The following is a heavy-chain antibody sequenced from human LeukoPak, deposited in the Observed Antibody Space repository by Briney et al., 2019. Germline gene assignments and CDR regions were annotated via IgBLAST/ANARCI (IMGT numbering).Heavy chain of an antibody. CDR1: GFAFSRYW. V-gene: IGHV3-74*01. CDR2: INSDGSIT. D-gene: IGHD2-2*02. Sequence: GGSLRLSRAASGFAFSRYWMHWVRQAPGKGLVWVSDINSDGSITRYADSVKGRFTISRDNAKNTLYLQMNSLRAEDTAVYYCASRDYTSSKYWGQGTLVTVYS. J-gene: IGHJ4*02. CDR3: ASRDYTSSKY.